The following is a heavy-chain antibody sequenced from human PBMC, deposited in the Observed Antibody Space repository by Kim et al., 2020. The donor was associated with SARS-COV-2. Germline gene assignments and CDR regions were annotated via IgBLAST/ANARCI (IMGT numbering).Heavy chain of an antibody. V-gene: IGHV4-34*01. J-gene: IGHJ6*02. Sequence: SETLSLTCAVYGGSFSGYYWSWIRQPPGKGLEWIGENNHSGSTNYNPSLKSRVTISVDTSKNQFSLKLSSVTAADTAVYYCARGDIVVVPAAWSSPGPYGMDVWGQGTTVTVSS. CDR3: ARGDIVVVPAAWSSPGPYGMDV. D-gene: IGHD2-2*01. CDR1: GGSFSGYY. CDR2: NNHSGST.